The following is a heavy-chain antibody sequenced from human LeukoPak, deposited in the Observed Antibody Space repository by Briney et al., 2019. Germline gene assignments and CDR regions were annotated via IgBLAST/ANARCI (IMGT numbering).Heavy chain of an antibody. CDR3: ARVGSGGSLFDY. D-gene: IGHD2-15*01. CDR1: GFTFSSYS. Sequence: GGSLRLSCAASGFTFSSYSMNWVRQAPGKGLEWVSSISSSSSYIYYADSVKGRFIISRDNAKNSLYLQMNSLRAEDTAVYYCARVGSGGSLFDYWGQGTLVTVSS. J-gene: IGHJ4*02. V-gene: IGHV3-21*01. CDR2: ISSSSSYI.